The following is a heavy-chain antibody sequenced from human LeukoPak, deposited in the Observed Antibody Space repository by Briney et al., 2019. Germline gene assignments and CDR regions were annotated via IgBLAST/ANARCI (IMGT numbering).Heavy chain of an antibody. CDR2: IHAIGTT. D-gene: IGHD1-1*01. CDR1: GASITTDY. V-gene: IGHV4-4*07. J-gene: IGHJ4*02. CDR3: ARDLGHERRGGYFES. Sequence: SETLSLTCTVSGASITTDYWNWIRQPAGKGLEFIGRIHAIGTTNYNASLGGRVTMSVDRSKNQFSLRLNSVTAADTAVYYCARDLGHERRGGYFESWGRGTLVTVSS.